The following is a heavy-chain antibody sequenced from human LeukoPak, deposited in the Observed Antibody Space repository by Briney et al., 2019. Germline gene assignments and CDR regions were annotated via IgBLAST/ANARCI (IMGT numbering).Heavy chain of an antibody. Sequence: PGGSLRLSCAASGFTFSSYEMNWVRQAPGKRLEWVSYISSSGSTIYYADSVKGRLTISRDNAKNSLYLQMNSLRAEDTAVYYCAREVHYYDSSGYFSNWFDPWGQGTLVTVSS. CDR1: GFTFSSYE. V-gene: IGHV3-48*03. CDR2: ISSSGSTI. D-gene: IGHD3-22*01. CDR3: AREVHYYDSSGYFSNWFDP. J-gene: IGHJ5*02.